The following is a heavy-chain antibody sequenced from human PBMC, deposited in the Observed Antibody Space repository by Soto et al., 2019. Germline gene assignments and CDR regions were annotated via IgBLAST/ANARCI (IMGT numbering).Heavy chain of an antibody. V-gene: IGHV4-4*02. CDR3: ARDSRYCTDAGCSIMRDAFDV. CDR2: IYHSGAT. J-gene: IGHJ3*01. D-gene: IGHD2-8*01. CDR1: PFSVTDNNY. Sequence: QAQLQESGPGLVRPSGTLSLTCTVSPFSVTDNNYLNWVRQSPGKGLEWIGEIYHSGATYYDASLRGRVTISMDKSKNQISLMLTSVTAADTAVYYCARDSRYCTDAGCSIMRDAFDVWGQGTLVTVSS.